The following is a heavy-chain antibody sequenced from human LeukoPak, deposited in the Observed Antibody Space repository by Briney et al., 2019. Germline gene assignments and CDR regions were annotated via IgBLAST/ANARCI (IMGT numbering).Heavy chain of an antibody. J-gene: IGHJ5*02. CDR1: GYTFTSYY. V-gene: IGHV1-46*03. CDR2: INPSGGGT. D-gene: IGHD3-3*01. CDR3: ARGTITVFGVRTGFDP. Sequence: ASVKVCCKASGYTFTSYYMHWVRQAPGQGLEWMGIINPSGGGTSYAQKFQGRVTMTRDTSTSTVYMELSSLRSEDTAVYYCARGTITVFGVRTGFDPWGQGTLVTVSS.